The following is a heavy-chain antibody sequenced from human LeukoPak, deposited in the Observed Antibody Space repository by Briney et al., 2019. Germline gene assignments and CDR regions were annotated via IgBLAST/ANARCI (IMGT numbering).Heavy chain of an antibody. J-gene: IGHJ2*01. D-gene: IGHD3-22*01. CDR3: ATPYFDSSGYLDWYFDL. V-gene: IGHV3-74*01. CDR2: INPDGSFT. CDR1: GFTLSSHW. Sequence: GGSLRLSCAASGFTLSSHWMYWVRQAPGKGLVGVSRINPDGSFTSYADSVQGRFTISRDNSKNTLYLQMKSLSAENTAVYYCATPYFDSSGYLDWYFDLWGRGTLVTVSS.